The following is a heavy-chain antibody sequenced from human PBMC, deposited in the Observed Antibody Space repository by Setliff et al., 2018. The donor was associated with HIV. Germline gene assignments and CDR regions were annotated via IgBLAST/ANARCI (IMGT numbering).Heavy chain of an antibody. V-gene: IGHV3-23*01. CDR3: ARVDGYNALGY. J-gene: IGHJ4*02. Sequence: PGGSLRLSCAASGFTFSSYAMGWVRQAPGKGLEWVSSISGSGGRTYYTDSVKGRFTISRDNSKDTVFLQMDSLRAEDTAVYYCARVDGYNALGYWGQGTLVTVSS. D-gene: IGHD5-12*01. CDR1: GFTFSSYA. CDR2: ISGSGGRT.